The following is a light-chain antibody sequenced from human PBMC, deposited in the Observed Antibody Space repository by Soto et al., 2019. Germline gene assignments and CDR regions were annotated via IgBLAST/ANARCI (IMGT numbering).Light chain of an antibody. J-gene: IGKJ1*01. Sequence: EIVMTQSPVTLSVSPGERATLSCRASQSVSSNLAWYQQKPGQAPRLHIYGASTRATGIPARFSGSGSGTEFTLTISSLESEDFAVYYCQQSNNWPYGPFGQGTKVEIK. CDR2: GAS. CDR3: QQSNNWPYGP. CDR1: QSVSSN. V-gene: IGKV3-15*01.